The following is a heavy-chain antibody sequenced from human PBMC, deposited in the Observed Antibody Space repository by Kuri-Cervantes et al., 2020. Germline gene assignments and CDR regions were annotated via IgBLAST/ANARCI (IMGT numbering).Heavy chain of an antibody. CDR3: TRGQPTYYYDSSGYYYPDY. CDR2: IYHSGST. D-gene: IGHD3-22*01. J-gene: IGHJ4*02. V-gene: IGHV4-38-2*01. Sequence: SETLSLTCAVSGYSISSGYYWGWIRQPPGKGLEWIGSIYHSGSTYYNPSLKSRVTISVDTSKNQFSLKLSSVTAADTAVYYCTRGQPTYYYDSSGYYYPDYWGQGTLVTVSS. CDR1: GYSISSGYY.